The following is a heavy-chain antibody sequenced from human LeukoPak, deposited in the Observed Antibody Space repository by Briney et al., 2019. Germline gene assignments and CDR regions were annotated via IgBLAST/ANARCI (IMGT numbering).Heavy chain of an antibody. CDR3: AKGGISGWGFFDY. J-gene: IGHJ4*02. D-gene: IGHD6-19*01. CDR1: GFTFSSYG. CDR2: IWYDGSNK. Sequence: GRSLRLSCAASGFTFSSYGMHWVRQAPGKGLEWVAVIWYDGSNKYYADSVKGRFTISRDNSKNTLYLQMNSLRAEDTAVYYCAKGGISGWGFFDYWGQGTLVTVSS. V-gene: IGHV3-33*06.